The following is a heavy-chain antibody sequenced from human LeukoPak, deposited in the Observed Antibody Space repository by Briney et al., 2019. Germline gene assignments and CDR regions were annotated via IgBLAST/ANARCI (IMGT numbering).Heavy chain of an antibody. Sequence: ESLRLSCVLSGLTFSDAWMSWVRQAPGKGLEWVGRIRNDRITDYAAPVQGRFSISRDNSKNTFYLQMNSLRAEDTGMYFCTWMATIFTVDYWGQGTLVTVSS. CDR2: IRNDRIT. D-gene: IGHD5-12*01. CDR1: GLTFSDAW. V-gene: IGHV3-15*01. J-gene: IGHJ4*02. CDR3: TWMATIFTVDY.